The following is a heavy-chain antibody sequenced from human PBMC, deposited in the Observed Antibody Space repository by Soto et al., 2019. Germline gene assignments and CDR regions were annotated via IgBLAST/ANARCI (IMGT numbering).Heavy chain of an antibody. CDR1: GGSVSSGSYY. D-gene: IGHD4-17*01. J-gene: IGHJ5*02. V-gene: IGHV4-61*01. Sequence: PSETLSLTCTVSGGSVSSGSYYWSWIRQPPGKGLEWIGYIYYSGSTNYNPSLKSRVTISVDTSKNQFSLKLTSVTAADTARYYCARGFVYGDYGGWFDPWGQGTQVTVSS. CDR3: ARGFVYGDYGGWFDP. CDR2: IYYSGST.